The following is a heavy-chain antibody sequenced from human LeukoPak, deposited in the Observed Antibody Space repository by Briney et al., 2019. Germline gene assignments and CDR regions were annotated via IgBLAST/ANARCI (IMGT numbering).Heavy chain of an antibody. Sequence: SETLSLTCAVYGGSFSGYYWSWIRQPPGKGLERIGEINHSGSTNYNPSLKSRVTISVDTSKNQFSLKLSSVTAADTAVYYCARGIVGATTYPYWGQGTLVTVSS. CDR3: ARGIVGATTYPY. CDR2: INHSGST. D-gene: IGHD1-26*01. J-gene: IGHJ4*02. CDR1: GGSFSGYY. V-gene: IGHV4-34*01.